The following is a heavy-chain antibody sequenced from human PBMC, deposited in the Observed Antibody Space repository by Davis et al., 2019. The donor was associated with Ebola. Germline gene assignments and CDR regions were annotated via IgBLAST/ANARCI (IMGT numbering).Heavy chain of an antibody. CDR3: AKDRYSSWSFDY. CDR1: GFTFSSYG. J-gene: IGHJ4*02. V-gene: IGHV3-30*18. Sequence: GESLKISCAASGFTFSSYGMHWVRQAPGKGLEWVAVISYDGSNKYYADSVKGRFTISRDNSKNTLYLQMNSLRAEDTAVYYCAKDRYSSWSFDYWGQGTLVTVSS. D-gene: IGHD6-13*01. CDR2: ISYDGSNK.